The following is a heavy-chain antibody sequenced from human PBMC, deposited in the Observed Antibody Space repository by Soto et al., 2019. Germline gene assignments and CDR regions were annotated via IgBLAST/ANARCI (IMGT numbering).Heavy chain of an antibody. J-gene: IGHJ5*02. D-gene: IGHD3-3*01. V-gene: IGHV1-8*01. CDR3: ARALPYHYDFWSDYYPLWFDP. CDR1: GYTFTSYD. Sequence: QVQLVQSGAEVKKPGASVKVSCKASGYTFTSYDINWVRQATGQGLEWMGWMNPNSGNTGYAQKFQGRVTMTRNTSISTAYMELSSLRSEDTAVYYCARALPYHYDFWSDYYPLWFDPWGQGTLVTVSS. CDR2: MNPNSGNT.